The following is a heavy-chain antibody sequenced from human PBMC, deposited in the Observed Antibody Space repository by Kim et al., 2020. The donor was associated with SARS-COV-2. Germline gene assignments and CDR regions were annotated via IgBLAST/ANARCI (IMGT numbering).Heavy chain of an antibody. V-gene: IGHV5-51*01. D-gene: IGHD3-22*01. CDR1: GYSFSTYW. Sequence: GESLKISCKGSGYSFSTYWIGWVRQMPGRGLEWVGIINPGDSDIRISPSFQGQVTMSADKSISTAYLQWSSLKASDTAMYYCARGQYYYDSSGYYFPLGCWGQGTLVTVSS. J-gene: IGHJ4*02. CDR2: INPGDSDI. CDR3: ARGQYYYDSSGYYFPLGC.